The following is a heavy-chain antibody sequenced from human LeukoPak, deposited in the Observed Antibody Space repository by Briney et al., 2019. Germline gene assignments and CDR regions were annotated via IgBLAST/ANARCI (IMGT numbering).Heavy chain of an antibody. V-gene: IGHV3-15*01. CDR1: GFTFSNAW. D-gene: IGHD3-10*01. CDR3: ARIGSGSPLGY. CDR2: IKSETDGGTT. Sequence: PGGSLRLSCAASGFTFSNAWMSWVRQAPGKGLEWVGRIKSETDGGTTDYAAPVKGRFTISRDDSKNTLYLQMNSLRAEDTAVYYCARIGSGSPLGYWGQGTLVTVSS. J-gene: IGHJ4*02.